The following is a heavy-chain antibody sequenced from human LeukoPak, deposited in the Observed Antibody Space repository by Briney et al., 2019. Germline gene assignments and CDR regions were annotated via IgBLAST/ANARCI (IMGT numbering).Heavy chain of an antibody. J-gene: IGHJ4*02. CDR2: IYYSGNT. Sequence: PSETLSLTCTVSGDSISRYYWSWIRQPPGKGLEWIGYIYYSGNTDYNPSLKSRITISLDTSKKQFSLKLSSVTAADTAVYYCAARRPPYYSDSSGGIYYWGQGTLVTVSS. D-gene: IGHD3-22*01. CDR1: GDSISRYY. V-gene: IGHV4-59*01. CDR3: AARRPPYYSDSSGGIYY.